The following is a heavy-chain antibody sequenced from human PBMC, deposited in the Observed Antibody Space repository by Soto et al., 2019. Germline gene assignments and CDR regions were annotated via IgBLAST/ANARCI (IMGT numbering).Heavy chain of an antibody. V-gene: IGHV3-48*03. J-gene: IGHJ4*02. CDR1: GFTFSSYE. Sequence: VQLVESGGDLVQPGGSLRLSCAASGFTFSSYEMNWVRQAPGKGLEWVSYISSTGTSMDYADSVKGRFTISRDNAKNSLHLQLNSLRDEDTAVYYCARETHFIDYWGQGTLVSASA. CDR2: ISSTGTSM. CDR3: ARETHFIDY.